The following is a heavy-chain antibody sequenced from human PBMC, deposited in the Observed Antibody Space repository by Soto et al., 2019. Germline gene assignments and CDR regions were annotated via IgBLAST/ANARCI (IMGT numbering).Heavy chain of an antibody. CDR2: ISNSGTYI. CDR1: GLTFNNYG. V-gene: IGHV3-21*01. J-gene: IGHJ5*02. CDR3: ARDGVVRSGIAH. D-gene: IGHD6-13*01. Sequence: EVQLVESGGGLVKPGGSLRLSCATSGLTFNNYGMTWIRQAPGKGLEWLSFISNSGTYIYYADSLKGRFTISRDNAKNSLFLQMISLRVEGTAVYYCARDGVVRSGIAHWGQGTLVIVSS.